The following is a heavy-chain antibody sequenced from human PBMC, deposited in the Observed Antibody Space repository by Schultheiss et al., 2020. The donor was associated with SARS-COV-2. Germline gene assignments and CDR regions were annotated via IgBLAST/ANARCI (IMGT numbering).Heavy chain of an antibody. D-gene: IGHD3-16*01. V-gene: IGHV4-61*01. J-gene: IGHJ4*02. CDR3: ARGGSHIDY. CDR2: INQSGST. CDR1: GASVRSGSYY. Sequence: SETLSLTCSVSGASVRSGSYYWNWIRQPPGKGLEWIGEINQSGSTNYNPSLKSRVTISVDTSKYQFSLKLNSVTAADTAVYYCARGGSHIDYWGQGTLVTVSS.